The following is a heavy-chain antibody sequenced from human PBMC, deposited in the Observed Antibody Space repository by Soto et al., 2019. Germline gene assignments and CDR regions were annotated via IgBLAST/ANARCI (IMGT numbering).Heavy chain of an antibody. J-gene: IGHJ4*02. CDR1: GFTFDDYA. D-gene: IGHD3-3*01. CDR3: ARSKDFWSGYTHQDY. CDR2: ISWNSGSI. V-gene: IGHV3-9*01. Sequence: GGSLRLSCAASGFTFDDYAMHWVRQAPGKGLEWVSGISWNSGSIGYADSVKGRFTISRDNAKNSLYLQMNSLRAEDTALYYCARSKDFWSGYTHQDYWGQGTLVTVSS.